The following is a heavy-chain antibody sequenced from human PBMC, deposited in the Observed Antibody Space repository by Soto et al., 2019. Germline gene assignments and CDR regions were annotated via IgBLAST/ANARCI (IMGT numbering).Heavy chain of an antibody. CDR1: GFTFSDYY. Sequence: GGSLRLSCAASGFTFSDYYMSWIRQAPGKGLEWVSYISSSGSTIYYADSVKGRFTISRDNAKNSLYLQMNSLRAEDTAVYYCARSEKYDFWSGPAGPYYMDVWGKGTTVTVSS. J-gene: IGHJ6*03. CDR3: ARSEKYDFWSGPAGPYYMDV. V-gene: IGHV3-11*01. CDR2: ISSSGSTI. D-gene: IGHD3-3*01.